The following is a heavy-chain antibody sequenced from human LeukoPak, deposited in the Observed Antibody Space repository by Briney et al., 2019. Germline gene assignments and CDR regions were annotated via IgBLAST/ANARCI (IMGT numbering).Heavy chain of an antibody. CDR1: GLTVSSNY. CDR2: IRSDSGT. CDR3: AKGYYYDFWSGSLYYFDY. V-gene: IGHV3-53*01. J-gene: IGHJ4*02. Sequence: GGSLRLSCAASGLTVSSNYMTWVRQAPGKGLQWVSIIRSDSGTDYADSVKGRFTISRDNSKNTLYLQMNSLRAEDTAVYYCAKGYYYDFWSGSLYYFDYWGQGTLVTVSP. D-gene: IGHD3-3*01.